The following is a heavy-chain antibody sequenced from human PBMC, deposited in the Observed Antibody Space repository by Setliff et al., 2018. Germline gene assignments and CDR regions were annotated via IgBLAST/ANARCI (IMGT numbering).Heavy chain of an antibody. CDR3: TRDRGPYDFWGSYFVY. D-gene: IGHD3-3*01. CDR1: GFAFGDYA. V-gene: IGHV3-49*04. CDR2: IKNSGYGETT. J-gene: IGHJ4*02. Sequence: PGGSLRFPCIASGFAFGDYAMSWVCKAPGKGLELIDFIKNSGYGETTESAASVKGRFTISRDDSKSIAYLHVCSLKTEDTAVYYCTRDRGPYDFWGSYFVYWGQGSLVTFSS.